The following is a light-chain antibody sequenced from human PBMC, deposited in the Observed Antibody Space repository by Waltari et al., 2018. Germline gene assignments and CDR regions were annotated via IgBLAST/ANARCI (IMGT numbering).Light chain of an antibody. CDR1: QTVRSSY. V-gene: IGKV3-20*01. CDR2: GAS. CDR3: ELYDSSPPGYT. J-gene: IGKJ2*01. Sequence: EIVLTQSPGTLSFSPGERATPSCRASQTVRSSYIAWYQQRPGQAPRLLIHGASSRATGIPDRFSGSGSGTDFTLTISGLEPDDFAVYFCELYDSSPPGYTFGQGTKLEI.